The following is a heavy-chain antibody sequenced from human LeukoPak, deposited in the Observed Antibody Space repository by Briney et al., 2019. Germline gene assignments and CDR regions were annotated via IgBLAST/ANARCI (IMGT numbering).Heavy chain of an antibody. J-gene: IGHJ4*02. CDR2: IHTSRSA. V-gene: IGHV4-4*07. D-gene: IGHD4-17*01. CDR1: GSSFNSYD. Sequence: SETLSLTCSVSGSSFNSYDWSWIRQPAGKGLEWIGRIHTSRSAEYSPSLQSRVTISVDMSKKEFSLKLTPVTAADTAVYYCARDIIYLIDEDYGWGQGTLVTVSS. CDR3: ARDIIYLIDEDYG.